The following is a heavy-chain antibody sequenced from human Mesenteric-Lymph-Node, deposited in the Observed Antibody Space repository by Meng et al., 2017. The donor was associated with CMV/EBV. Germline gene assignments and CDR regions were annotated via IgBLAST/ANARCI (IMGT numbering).Heavy chain of an antibody. CDR3: VRDRVLLWFGELLDY. Sequence: SGYTFTSYAMHWVRQAPGQRLEWMGWINAGNGNTKYSQKFQGRVTITRDTSASTAYMELSSLRSEDTAVYYCVRDRVLLWFGELLDYWGQGTLVTVSS. D-gene: IGHD3-10*01. CDR1: GYTFTSYA. J-gene: IGHJ4*02. V-gene: IGHV1-3*01. CDR2: INAGNGNT.